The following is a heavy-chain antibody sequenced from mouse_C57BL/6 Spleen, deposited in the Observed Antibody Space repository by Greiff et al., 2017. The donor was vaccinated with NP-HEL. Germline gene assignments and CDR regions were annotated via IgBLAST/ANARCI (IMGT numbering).Heavy chain of an antibody. CDR2: INPNYGTT. CDR3: ARGYYYGSSYDAMDY. V-gene: IGHV1-39*01. J-gene: IGHJ4*01. D-gene: IGHD1-1*01. CDR1: GYSFTDYN. Sequence: EVQLQQSGPELVKPGASVKISCKASGYSFTDYNMNWVKQSNGKSLEWIGVINPNYGTTSYNQKFKGKATLTVAQSSSAAYMQLNSLTSEDSAVYYCARGYYYGSSYDAMDYWGQGTSVTVSS.